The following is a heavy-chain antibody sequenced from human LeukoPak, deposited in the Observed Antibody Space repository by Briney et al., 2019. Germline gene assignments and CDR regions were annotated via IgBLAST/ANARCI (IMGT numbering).Heavy chain of an antibody. V-gene: IGHV3-23*01. Sequence: GGSLRLSCAASGFTFSSYAMSWVRQAPGKGLGWVSAISGSGGSTYYADSVKGRFTISRDNSKNTLYLQMNSLRAEDTAVYYCAKAYSSSWYPDAFDIWGQGTMVTVSS. D-gene: IGHD6-13*01. CDR2: ISGSGGST. CDR1: GFTFSSYA. CDR3: AKAYSSSWYPDAFDI. J-gene: IGHJ3*02.